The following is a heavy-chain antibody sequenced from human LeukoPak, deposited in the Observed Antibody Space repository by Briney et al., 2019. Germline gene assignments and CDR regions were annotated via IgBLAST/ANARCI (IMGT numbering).Heavy chain of an antibody. V-gene: IGHV3-30*18. J-gene: IGHJ4*02. CDR2: ISYDGSNK. D-gene: IGHD2-15*01. CDR3: AKDDPAAPFDY. Sequence: GGSLRLSCAASGFTFSSYGMHWVRQAPGKGLEWVAVISYDGSNKYYADSVKGRFTISRDNSKNTLYLQMNSLRAEDTAVYYCAKDDPAAPFDYWGQGTLVTVSS. CDR1: GFTFSSYG.